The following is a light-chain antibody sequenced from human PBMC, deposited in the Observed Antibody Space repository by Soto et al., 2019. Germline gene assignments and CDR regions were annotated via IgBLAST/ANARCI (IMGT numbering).Light chain of an antibody. V-gene: IGKV3-20*01. CDR2: GSY. CDR3: QKDDRSPRT. Sequence: ELVLTQSPGPLSLSPGERATLSCRSRQLLGDSSLTCYQQRQGHAPRVLVYGSYNRATGFPVRFTGSGSGKDFTLTSSMLEPEYFAMYYCQKDDRSPRTFGQGTSVEIK. J-gene: IGKJ1*01. CDR1: QLLGDSS.